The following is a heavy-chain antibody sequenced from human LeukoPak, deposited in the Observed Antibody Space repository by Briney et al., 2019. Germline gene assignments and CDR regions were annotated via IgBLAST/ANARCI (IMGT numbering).Heavy chain of an antibody. J-gene: IGHJ4*02. V-gene: IGHV3-66*03. CDR3: AKGAAEVLDY. D-gene: IGHD2-15*01. Sequence: GGSLRLSCTVSGFTVSSNSMSWVRQAPGKGLEWVSFIYSDNTHYSDSVKGRFTISRDNSKNTLYLQMNSLRAEDTAVYYCAKGAAEVLDYWGQGTLVTVSS. CDR1: GFTVSSNS. CDR2: IYSDNT.